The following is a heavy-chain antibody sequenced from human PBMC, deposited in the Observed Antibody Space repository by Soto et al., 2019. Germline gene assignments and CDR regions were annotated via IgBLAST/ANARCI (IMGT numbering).Heavy chain of an antibody. CDR1: GFTFSSYA. CDR3: AKVPSSGYSGYAFDI. J-gene: IGHJ3*02. Sequence: EVQLLESGGGLVQPGGSLRLSCAASGFTFSSYAMSWVRQAPGKGLEWVSAISGSGGSTYYADSVKGRFTISRDNSKNTLYLQMNSLTAEDTALYYCAKVPSSGYSGYAFDIWGQGTMVTVSS. CDR2: ISGSGGST. D-gene: IGHD3-22*01. V-gene: IGHV3-23*01.